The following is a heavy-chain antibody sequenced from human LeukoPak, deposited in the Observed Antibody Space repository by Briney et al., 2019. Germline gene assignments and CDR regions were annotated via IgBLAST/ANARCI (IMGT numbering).Heavy chain of an antibody. CDR3: ARSHDYTNYVGP. J-gene: IGHJ5*02. V-gene: IGHV1-2*02. CDR2: INPDGGGT. D-gene: IGHD4-11*01. Sequence: GSVKVSCKASGYSFTAFHIHWVRQAPGQGLEWMGWINPDGGGTIFAQRFQGRVTMTRHTSISTAYMALTSLRSDDTAVYYCARSHDYTNYVGPWGQGTLVTVSS. CDR1: GYSFTAFH.